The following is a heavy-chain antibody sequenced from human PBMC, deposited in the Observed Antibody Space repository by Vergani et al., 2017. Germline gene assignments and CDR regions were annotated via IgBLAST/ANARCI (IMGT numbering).Heavy chain of an antibody. CDR2: INHSGST. D-gene: IGHD3-16*02. J-gene: IGHJ4*02. Sequence: QVQLQQWGAGLLKPSETLSLTCAVYGGSFSDYYWRWIRQPPGKGLEWIGEINHSGSTNYNPSLKSRVTISVDTSKNQFPLKLNSVTAADTAVYYCARIRAFGGVIAKWGQGTLVTVSS. V-gene: IGHV4-34*01. CDR1: GGSFSDYY. CDR3: ARIRAFGGVIAK.